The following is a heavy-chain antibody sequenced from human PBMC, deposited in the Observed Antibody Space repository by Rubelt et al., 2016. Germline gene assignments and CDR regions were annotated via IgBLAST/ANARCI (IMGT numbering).Heavy chain of an antibody. Sequence: SRGGLVQPGGSLRVSCAASGFTFSRYAMNWVRQAPGKGLEWVAAISGSGGSTFYADSVKGRFTISRDNSKNTLYLQMNSLRAEDTAVYYCARDREFYNSDTSHVPPSLALKPPAFEIWGQGTVVTVS. J-gene: IGHJ3*02. D-gene: IGHD6-19*01. CDR3: ARDREFYNSDTSHVPPSLALKPPAFEI. V-gene: IGHV3-23*01. CDR1: GFTFSRYA. CDR2: ISGSGGST.